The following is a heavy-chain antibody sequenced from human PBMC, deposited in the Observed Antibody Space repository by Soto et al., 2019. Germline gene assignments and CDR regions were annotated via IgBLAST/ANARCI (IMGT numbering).Heavy chain of an antibody. V-gene: IGHV3-30*18. CDR3: AKEQSRYSSSSRYYFDY. CDR1: GFTFSSYG. D-gene: IGHD6-6*01. CDR2: ISYDGSNK. J-gene: IGHJ4*02. Sequence: GGSLRLSCAASGFTFSSYGMHWARQAPGKGLEWVAVISYDGSNKYYADSVKGRFTISRDNSKNTLYLQMNSLRAEDTAVYYCAKEQSRYSSSSRYYFDYWGQGTLVTVAS.